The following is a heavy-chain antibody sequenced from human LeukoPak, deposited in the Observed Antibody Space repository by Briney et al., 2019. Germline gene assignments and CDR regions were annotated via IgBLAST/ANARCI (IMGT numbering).Heavy chain of an antibody. Sequence: PGGSLRLSCAASGFTFSSYSMNWVRQAPGKGLEWVSSISSSDTYIYHADSVKGRFTISRDDAQNSLYLQMNSLRADDTAVYYCAKDILAAGLFFDYWGQGILVTVSS. D-gene: IGHD6-13*01. CDR3: AKDILAAGLFFDY. CDR2: ISSSDTYI. CDR1: GFTFSSYS. J-gene: IGHJ4*02. V-gene: IGHV3-21*04.